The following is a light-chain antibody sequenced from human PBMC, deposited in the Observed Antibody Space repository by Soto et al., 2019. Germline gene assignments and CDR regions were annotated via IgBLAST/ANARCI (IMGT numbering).Light chain of an antibody. CDR3: ISYTVSRSYV. CDR1: SSDIGAYDH. J-gene: IGLJ1*01. CDR2: SVS. Sequence: QSALTQPASVSGSPGQSITISCSGTSSDIGAYDHVAWFQQFPGKTPKLVIYSVSNRPSGVSYRFSGSKSGNTASLTISGLQADDEADYYCISYTVSRSYVXGPGTKVTVL. V-gene: IGLV2-14*01.